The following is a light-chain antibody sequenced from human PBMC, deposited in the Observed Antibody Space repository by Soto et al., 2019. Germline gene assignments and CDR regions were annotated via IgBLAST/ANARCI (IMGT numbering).Light chain of an antibody. CDR1: QSLLHSNGYTY. J-gene: IGKJ4*01. CDR2: LTS. Sequence: IVMTQSPLSLPVTPGEPASISCRSSQSLLHSNGYTYLDWYLQKPGQSPQLLIYLTSSRASGVPDRLSGSGSGTDFTLKISRVEAEDVGVYYCMQTLQAPQLTFGGGTKVEIK. V-gene: IGKV2-28*01. CDR3: MQTLQAPQLT.